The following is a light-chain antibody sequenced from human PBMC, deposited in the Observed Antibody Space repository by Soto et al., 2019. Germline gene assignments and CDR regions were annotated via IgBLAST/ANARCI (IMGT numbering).Light chain of an antibody. V-gene: IGKV3-20*01. J-gene: IGKJ1*01. CDR1: QALSNTF. CDR2: GAS. Sequence: EIVLTQSPGTLSLSPGERATLSCRASQALSNTFLAWYQQRPGQAPRLLIYGASIRATDIPDRFSVSQSGTDFTLIISRLEPEDFAVYFCQQFGSSGTFGQGTKVEMK. CDR3: QQFGSSGT.